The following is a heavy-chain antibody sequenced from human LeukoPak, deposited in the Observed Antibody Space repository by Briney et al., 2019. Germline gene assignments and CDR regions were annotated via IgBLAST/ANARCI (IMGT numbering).Heavy chain of an antibody. V-gene: IGHV4-4*07. CDR2: IYISGST. Sequence: SETLSLTCTVSGGSISGYYWSWIRQPAGKGLEWLGRIYISGSTNYNPSLKSRVTMSVDTSKNQFSLRLRSVTAADTAVYYCAREGFAEFFLEIWGQGTRVTVSS. J-gene: IGHJ4*02. D-gene: IGHD3-10*01. CDR1: GGSISGYY. CDR3: AREGFAEFFLEI.